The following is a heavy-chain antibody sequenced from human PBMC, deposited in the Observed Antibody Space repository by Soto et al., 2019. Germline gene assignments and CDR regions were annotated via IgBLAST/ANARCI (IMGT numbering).Heavy chain of an antibody. CDR1: GFTFLNYG. D-gene: IGHD2-21*01. Sequence: QVQLVESGGGVVQPGRSLRLSCEASGFTFLNYGMNWVRQAPGKGLEWVAVISYEGNDKYYSDSVKGRFTISRDNSKNTLYLQMTSRRAADTLVYYCAKGPCGVPTCNRLFYYDGMDVWGKGPTVTV. CDR3: AKGPCGVPTCNRLFYYDGMDV. CDR2: ISYEGNDK. J-gene: IGHJ6*04. V-gene: IGHV3-30*18.